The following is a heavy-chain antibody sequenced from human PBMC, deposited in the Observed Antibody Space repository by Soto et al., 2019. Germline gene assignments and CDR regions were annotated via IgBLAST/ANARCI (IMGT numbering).Heavy chain of an antibody. Sequence: GGSLRLSCAASGFTFTDYDMHWVRQVPGKGLEWVSAISSAGDTYYPGSVKGRFTVSRENAKNSLYLQMNSLRAEDTAVYYCARDERGEGIQLWKRSRGQDGMDVWGQGTTVTVSS. CDR3: ARDERGEGIQLWKRSRGQDGMDV. CDR2: ISSAGDT. J-gene: IGHJ6*02. D-gene: IGHD5-18*01. V-gene: IGHV3-13*01. CDR1: GFTFTDYD.